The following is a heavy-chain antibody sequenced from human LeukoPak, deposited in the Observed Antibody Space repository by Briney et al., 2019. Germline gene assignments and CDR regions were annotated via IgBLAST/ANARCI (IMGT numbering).Heavy chain of an antibody. Sequence: SGTLSLTCAVSGGSISSSNWWSWVRQPPGKGLEWIGEIYHSGSTNYNPSLKSRVTISVDKSKNQFSLKLSSVTAADTAVYYCVAAVTMDNWFDPWGQGTLVTVSS. CDR2: IYHSGST. CDR3: VAAVTMDNWFDP. V-gene: IGHV4-4*02. D-gene: IGHD4-17*01. J-gene: IGHJ5*02. CDR1: GGSISSSNW.